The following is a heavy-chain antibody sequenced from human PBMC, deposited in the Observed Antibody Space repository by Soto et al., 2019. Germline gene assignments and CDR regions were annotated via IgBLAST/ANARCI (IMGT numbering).Heavy chain of an antibody. CDR3: AAGVVISLSVFPNWFDP. V-gene: IGHV1-69*13. CDR1: GGTFSSYA. J-gene: IGHJ5*02. CDR2: IIPIFGTA. D-gene: IGHD3-3*01. Sequence: SVKVSCKASGGTFSSYAISWVRQAPGQGLEWMGGIIPIFGTANYAQKFQGRVTITADESTSTAYMELSSLRSEDTAVYYCAAGVVISLSVFPNWFDPWGQGTLVTVSS.